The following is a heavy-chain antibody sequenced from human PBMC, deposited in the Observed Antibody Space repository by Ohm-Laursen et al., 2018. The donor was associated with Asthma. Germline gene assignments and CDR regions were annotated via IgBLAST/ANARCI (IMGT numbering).Heavy chain of an antibody. CDR1: GFSVSRHF. V-gene: IGHV3-53*05. J-gene: IGHJ4*02. D-gene: IGHD3-3*01. Sequence: SLRLSCSATGFSVSRHFMNWIRQGPEKELEWVSDIYPGGATFYADSVKGRFTISRDDSKNTLYLQMNSLRPDDTAVYYCARDVMEWYLPAFDFWGQGTLVTVSS. CDR2: IYPGGAT. CDR3: ARDVMEWYLPAFDF.